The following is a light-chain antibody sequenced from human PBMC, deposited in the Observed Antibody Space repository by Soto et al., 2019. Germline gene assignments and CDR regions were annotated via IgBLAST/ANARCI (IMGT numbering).Light chain of an antibody. CDR3: SSYADSNNLI. V-gene: IGLV2-8*01. J-gene: IGLJ2*01. CDR1: SSDVDTYNY. CDR2: EVT. Sequence: QSALTQPPSASGSPGQSVTISCTGTSSDVDTYNYVSWYQQHPGKAPKLIIYEVTERPSGVPDRFSGSTSGNTASLTVSGLQAEDEADYYCSSYADSNNLIFGGGTKLTV.